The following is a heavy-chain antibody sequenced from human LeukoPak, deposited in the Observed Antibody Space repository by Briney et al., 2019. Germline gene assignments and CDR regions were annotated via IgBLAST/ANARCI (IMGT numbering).Heavy chain of an antibody. V-gene: IGHV3-48*01. CDR3: ARPAHYYYYYRDV. Sequence: GGSLRLSCAASGFTFSSYSMNWVRQAPGKGLEWVSYISSSSSTIYYADSVKGRFTISRDNAKNSLYLQMNSLRAEDTAVYYCARPAHYYYYYRDVWGKGPTVTVSS. J-gene: IGHJ6*03. CDR1: GFTFSSYS. CDR2: ISSSSSTI.